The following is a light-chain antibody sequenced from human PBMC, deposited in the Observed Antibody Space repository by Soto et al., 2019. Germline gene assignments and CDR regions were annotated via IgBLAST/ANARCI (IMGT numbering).Light chain of an antibody. Sequence: QSALTQPASVSGSPGQSITISCTGTSSDVGGYNHVSWYQQYPGKAPKLMIYGVTNRPSGVSNRFSGSKSGNSASLSISGLQPEDEASYFCGSYTSATTWVFGGGTKLTVL. CDR3: GSYTSATTWV. CDR2: GVT. J-gene: IGLJ3*02. CDR1: SSDVGGYNH. V-gene: IGLV2-14*01.